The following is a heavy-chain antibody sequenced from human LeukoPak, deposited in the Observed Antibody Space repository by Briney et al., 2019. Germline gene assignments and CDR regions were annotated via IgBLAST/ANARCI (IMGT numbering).Heavy chain of an antibody. CDR3: ARGSGYYYGLDN. CDR1: GYSISSGYY. V-gene: IGHV4-38-2*02. J-gene: IGHJ4*02. D-gene: IGHD3-10*01. Sequence: SETLSLTCTVSGYSISSGYYWGWLRQPPGKGLEWIGAMYNSGSTYYNLSLKSRVTVSLDTSKNQFSLKLTSVFAADTAVYYCARGSGYYYGLDNWGQGILVSVSS. CDR2: MYNSGST.